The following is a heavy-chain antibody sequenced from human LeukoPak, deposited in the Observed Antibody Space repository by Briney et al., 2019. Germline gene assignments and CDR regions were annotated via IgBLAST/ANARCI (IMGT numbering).Heavy chain of an antibody. CDR2: IKEDGSEK. J-gene: IGHJ4*02. CDR1: GFTFSSYW. V-gene: IGHV3-7*01. D-gene: IGHD6-19*01. CDR3: TRDSGWYRLDY. Sequence: TGGPLRLSCTASGFTFSSYWMTWVRQAPGKWLEWVANIKEDGSEKGFADSVKGRCTISRDNAKNSLFLQINSLRADDMAVYYCTRDSGWYRLDYWGQGTLVTVPS.